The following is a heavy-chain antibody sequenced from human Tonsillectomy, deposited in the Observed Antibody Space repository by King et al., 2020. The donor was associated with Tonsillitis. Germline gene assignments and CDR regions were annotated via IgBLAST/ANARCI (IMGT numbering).Heavy chain of an antibody. Sequence: QVQLVESGGGLVKPGGSLRLSCAASGFTFSDYYMSWIRQAPGKGLEWVSSISSGSITTYYADSVKGRFTISRDNAKNSLYLQMNSLRAEDTAVYYCARDMGLGNFWQPLFDYWGQGTLVTVSS. D-gene: IGHD3-3*01. V-gene: IGHV3-11*01. CDR2: ISSGSITT. J-gene: IGHJ4*02. CDR3: ARDMGLGNFWQPLFDY. CDR1: GFTFSDYY.